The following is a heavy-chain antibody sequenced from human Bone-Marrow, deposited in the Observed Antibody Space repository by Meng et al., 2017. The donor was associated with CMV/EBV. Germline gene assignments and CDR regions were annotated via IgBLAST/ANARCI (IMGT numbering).Heavy chain of an antibody. CDR1: GFTFSDYY. Sequence: GGSPRLSCAASGFTFSDYYMSWIRQAPGKGLEWVSYISSSGSTIYYADSVKGRFTISRDNAKNSLYLQMNSLRAEDTAVYYCARDLPRIVGATAIDYWGQGTLATVSS. CDR3: ARDLPRIVGATAIDY. V-gene: IGHV3-11*01. J-gene: IGHJ4*02. D-gene: IGHD1-26*01. CDR2: ISSSGSTI.